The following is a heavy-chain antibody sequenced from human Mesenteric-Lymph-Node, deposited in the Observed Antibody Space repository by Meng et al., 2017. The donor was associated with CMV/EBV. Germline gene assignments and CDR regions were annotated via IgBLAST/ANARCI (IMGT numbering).Heavy chain of an antibody. CDR2: IYRGDNT. D-gene: IGHD3-10*01. CDR1: GFNVRDKY. Sequence: VHLVESGGGLGQPGGSLRLSFAASGFNVRDKYMSWVRQAPGKGLEWVCIIYRGDNTYYIDSVKDRFTVSRDNSKNTMYLQMNSLRVEDTAVYYCTGDSVSNPNLDYWGQGTLVTVSS. CDR3: TGDSVSNPNLDY. V-gene: IGHV3-66*01. J-gene: IGHJ4*02.